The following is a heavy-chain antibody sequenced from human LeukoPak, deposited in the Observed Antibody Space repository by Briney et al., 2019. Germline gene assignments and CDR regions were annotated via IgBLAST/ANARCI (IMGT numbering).Heavy chain of an antibody. J-gene: IGHJ3*02. CDR3: ARQETAQNDYDGFDI. V-gene: IGHV3-74*01. D-gene: IGHD1-1*01. CDR2: SNSDGSSR. CDR1: GFTFSSYW. Sequence: GGSLRLSCAASGFTFSSYWMHWVRQASGKGLVWVSRSNSDGSSRSYADSVKGRFTVSRDNAKKTLYLQMNSLRAEDTAVYYCARQETAQNDYDGFDIWGQGTMVTVSS.